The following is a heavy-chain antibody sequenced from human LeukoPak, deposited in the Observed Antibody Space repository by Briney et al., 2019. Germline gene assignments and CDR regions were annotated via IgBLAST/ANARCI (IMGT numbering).Heavy chain of an antibody. Sequence: GGSLRLSCAASGFTFSTYHMNWVRQAPGKGLEWLSYIHSSSSTIYYADSVRGRFTISRDNAKNSLYLQMNSLRAEGTAVYYCARVVQDVTGADYWGQGTLVTVSS. J-gene: IGHJ4*02. V-gene: IGHV3-48*01. CDR3: ARVVQDVTGADY. CDR2: IHSSSSTI. CDR1: GFTFSTYH. D-gene: IGHD2-8*02.